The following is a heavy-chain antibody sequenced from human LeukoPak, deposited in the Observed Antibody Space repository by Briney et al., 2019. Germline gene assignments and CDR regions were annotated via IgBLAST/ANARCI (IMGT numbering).Heavy chain of an antibody. CDR1: AGSLSSSSYY. Sequence: SETLSLTCTVSAGSLSSSSYYLGWIRQPPGRGLEWIGSIYYSGSTYYNPSLKSRVTISVDTSKNQFSLKLSSVTAADTAVYYCARPVGYSYGYVESNWFDPWGQGTLVTISS. CDR2: IYYSGST. J-gene: IGHJ5*02. D-gene: IGHD5-18*01. CDR3: ARPVGYSYGYVESNWFDP. V-gene: IGHV4-39*07.